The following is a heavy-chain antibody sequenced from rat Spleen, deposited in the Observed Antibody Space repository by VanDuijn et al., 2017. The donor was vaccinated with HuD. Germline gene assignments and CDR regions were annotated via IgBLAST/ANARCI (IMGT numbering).Heavy chain of an antibody. D-gene: IGHD4-3*01. V-gene: IGHV5-25*01. CDR1: GFTFTNYD. CDR3: VRQETSGYSNWFGY. J-gene: IGHJ3*01. CDR2: ISTGGGGT. Sequence: EVQLVESGGGLVQPGGSMTLSCAASGFTFTNYDMAWVRQAPTKGLEWIASISTGGGGTYYRDSVRGRFTVSRDNAKSTVLLQMDSPRSEDTATYYCVRQETSGYSNWFGYWGHGTLVTVSS.